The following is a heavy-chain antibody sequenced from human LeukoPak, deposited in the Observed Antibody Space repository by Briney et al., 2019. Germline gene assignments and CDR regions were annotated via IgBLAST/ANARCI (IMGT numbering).Heavy chain of an antibody. CDR3: ARADQYSYGYFDY. D-gene: IGHD5-18*01. J-gene: IGHJ4*02. CDR1: GGSFSGYY. CDR2: INHSGST. V-gene: IGHV4-34*01. Sequence: PSETLSLTCAVYGGSFSGYYWSWIRQPPGKGLEWIGEINHSGSTNYNPSLKSRVTISVDTSKNQFFLRLSSVTAADTAVYYCARADQYSYGYFDYWGQGTLVTVSS.